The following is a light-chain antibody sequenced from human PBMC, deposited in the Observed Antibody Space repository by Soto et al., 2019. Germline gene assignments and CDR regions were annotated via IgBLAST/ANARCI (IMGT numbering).Light chain of an antibody. J-gene: IGKJ5*01. CDR2: AAY. V-gene: IGKV1-39*01. CDR1: QSISSY. CDR3: QPSYTMPVT. Sequence: DIQMTQSPSSLYASVGDRVTLTCRASQSISSYLHWYRQKPGKAPKLLIYAAYNLQSGVTSRFSASGSGTDFTITISSLQPEDFATYYCQPSYTMPVTVGPGTRLEIK.